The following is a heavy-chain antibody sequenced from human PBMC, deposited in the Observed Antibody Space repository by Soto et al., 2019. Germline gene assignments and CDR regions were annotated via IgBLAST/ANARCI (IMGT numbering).Heavy chain of an antibody. Sequence: QVQLVESGGGVVQPGRSLRLSCAASGFTFSSYGMHWVRQAPGKGLEWVAVISYDGSNKYYADSVKGRFTISRDNSKNTLYLQMNSLRAEDTAVYYCAKASTLLWFGESLWGGFDPWGQGTLVTVSS. D-gene: IGHD3-10*01. CDR3: AKASTLLWFGESLWGGFDP. CDR2: ISYDGSNK. V-gene: IGHV3-30*18. J-gene: IGHJ5*02. CDR1: GFTFSSYG.